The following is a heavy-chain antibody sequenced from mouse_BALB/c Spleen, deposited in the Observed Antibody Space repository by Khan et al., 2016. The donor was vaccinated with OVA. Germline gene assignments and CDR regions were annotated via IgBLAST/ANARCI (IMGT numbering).Heavy chain of an antibody. V-gene: IGHV2-6-5*01. CDR3: AKEDYGSSSFDY. Sequence: VQLQESGPGLVAPSQSLSITCTVSGFSLTDYGVSWIRQPPGKGLEWLGAKWGGGSTYYNSALKSRLSISKDNSKSQVFLKMNSLQIDDTAMYYCAKEDYGSSSFDYWGQGTTLTVSS. CDR1: GFSLTDYG. D-gene: IGHD1-1*01. J-gene: IGHJ2*01. CDR2: KWGGGST.